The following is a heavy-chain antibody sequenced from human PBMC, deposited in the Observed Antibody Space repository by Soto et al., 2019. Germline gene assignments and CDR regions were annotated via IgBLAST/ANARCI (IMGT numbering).Heavy chain of an antibody. CDR3: ARVGDSSSSYYYYYMDV. J-gene: IGHJ6*03. CDR2: IYYSGST. V-gene: IGHV4-39*01. D-gene: IGHD6-6*01. Sequence: SETLSLTCTVSGGSISSSSYYWGWIRQPPGKGLEWIGSIYYSGSTYYNPSFKSRVTISVDTSKNQFSLKLSSVTAADTAVYYCARVGDSSSSYYYYYMDVWGKGTTVTVSS. CDR1: GGSISSSSYY.